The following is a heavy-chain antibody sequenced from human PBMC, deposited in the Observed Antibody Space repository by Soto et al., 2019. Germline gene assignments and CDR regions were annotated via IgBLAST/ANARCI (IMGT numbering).Heavy chain of an antibody. CDR1: GYTFTSYD. J-gene: IGHJ5*02. Sequence: QVQLVQSGAEVKKPGASVKVSCKASGYTFTSYDINWVRQATGQGLEWMGWMNPNSGNTGYAQKFQGRVTMTRNTSIRTAYMELSSLRSEDTAVYYCARLVQHGKDGDYVEGGWFDPWGQGTLVTVSS. V-gene: IGHV1-8*01. CDR2: MNPNSGNT. D-gene: IGHD4-17*01. CDR3: ARLVQHGKDGDYVEGGWFDP.